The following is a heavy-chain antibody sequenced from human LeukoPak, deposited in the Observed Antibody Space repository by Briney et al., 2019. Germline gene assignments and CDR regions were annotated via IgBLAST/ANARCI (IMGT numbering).Heavy chain of an antibody. CDR3: ARASLMKPPYYYYYMDV. J-gene: IGHJ6*03. D-gene: IGHD3-16*01. CDR1: GGSISSYY. V-gene: IGHV4-4*07. Sequence: SETLSLTCTVSGGSISSYYWSWIRQPAGKGLEWIGRIYTSGSTNYNPSPKSRVTMSVDTSKNQFSLKLSSVTAADTAVYYCARASLMKPPYYYYYMDVWGKGTTVTVSS. CDR2: IYTSGST.